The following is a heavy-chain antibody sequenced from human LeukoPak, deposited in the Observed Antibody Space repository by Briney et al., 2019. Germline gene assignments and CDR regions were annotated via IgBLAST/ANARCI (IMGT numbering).Heavy chain of an antibody. D-gene: IGHD3-22*01. CDR1: GFTLSSYW. J-gene: IGHJ4*02. CDR3: ARESYDSSGYYYGGGFDY. V-gene: IGHV3-74*01. Sequence: GGSLRLSCAASGFTLSSYWIHWVRQAPGKGLVWVSRIYSDATYYADSVKGRFTISRDNAKNTLYLQMNSLRAEDTAVYYFARESYDSSGYYYGGGFDYWGQGTLVTVSS. CDR2: IYSDAT.